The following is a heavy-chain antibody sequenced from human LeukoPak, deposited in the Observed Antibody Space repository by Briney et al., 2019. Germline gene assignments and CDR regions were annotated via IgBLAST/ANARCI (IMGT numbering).Heavy chain of an antibody. V-gene: IGHV1-18*01. D-gene: IGHD2-2*01. CDR3: ARDEFQLLKGDNAFDI. CDR2: ISAYNDHT. Sequence: ASVKVSCQASGYAFTSYGISWVRQAPGQGLEWMGWISAYNDHTNYAQNVQGRVTMTTDTSTNTAYMELRSLRSDDTAVYYCARDEFQLLKGDNAFDIWGQGTMVTVSS. J-gene: IGHJ3*02. CDR1: GYAFTSYG.